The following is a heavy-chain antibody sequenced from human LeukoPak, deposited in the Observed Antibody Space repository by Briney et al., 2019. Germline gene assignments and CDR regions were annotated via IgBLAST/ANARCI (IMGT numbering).Heavy chain of an antibody. J-gene: IGHJ4*02. CDR2: INHSGST. V-gene: IGHV4-34*01. CDR3: ARRPRAAGIFDY. D-gene: IGHD6-13*01. Sequence: SETLSLACAVYGGSFSGYYWSWIRQPPGKGLEWIEEINHSGSTNYNPSLKSRVTISVDTSKNLFYLKLSSVTAADTAVYYCARRPRAAGIFDYWGQGTLVTVSS. CDR1: GGSFSGYY.